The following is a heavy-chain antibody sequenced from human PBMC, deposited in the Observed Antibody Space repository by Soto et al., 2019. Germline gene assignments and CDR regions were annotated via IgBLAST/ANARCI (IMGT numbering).Heavy chain of an antibody. V-gene: IGHV1-69*13. CDR3: ARDPRYGDYPNWFDP. CDR2: IIPIFGTA. D-gene: IGHD4-17*01. J-gene: IGHJ5*02. Sequence: ASVKVSCKASGGTFSSYAISWVRQAPGQGLEWMGGIIPIFGTANYAQKFQGRVTITADESTSTAYMELSSLRSEDTAVYYCARDPRYGDYPNWFDPWGQGTLVTVSS. CDR1: GGTFSSYA.